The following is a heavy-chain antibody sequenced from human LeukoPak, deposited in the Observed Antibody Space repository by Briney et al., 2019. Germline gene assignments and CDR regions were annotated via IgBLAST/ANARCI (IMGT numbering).Heavy chain of an antibody. D-gene: IGHD3-3*01. CDR2: IYYSGST. J-gene: IGHJ4*02. Sequence: KPSETLSLTCAVYGGSFSGYYWSWIRQPPGKGLEWIGYIYYSGSTNYNPSLKSRVTISVDTSKNQFSLKLSSVTAADTAVYYCARVYYDFWSGYSGIYYFDYWGQGTLVTVSS. CDR3: ARVYYDFWSGYSGIYYFDY. V-gene: IGHV4-59*01. CDR1: GGSFSGYY.